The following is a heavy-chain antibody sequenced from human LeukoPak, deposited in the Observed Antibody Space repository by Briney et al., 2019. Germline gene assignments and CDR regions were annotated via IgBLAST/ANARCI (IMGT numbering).Heavy chain of an antibody. CDR3: ARQEIGLRSFDP. Sequence: SETLSLTCTVSGGSISSYYWSWIRQPPGKGLEWIGYIYYSGSTNYNPSLKSRVTISLDTSKNQFSLKLSSVTAADTAVYYCARQEIGLRSFDPWGQGTLVTVSS. V-gene: IGHV4-59*08. CDR2: IYYSGST. D-gene: IGHD3/OR15-3a*01. CDR1: GGSISSYY. J-gene: IGHJ5*02.